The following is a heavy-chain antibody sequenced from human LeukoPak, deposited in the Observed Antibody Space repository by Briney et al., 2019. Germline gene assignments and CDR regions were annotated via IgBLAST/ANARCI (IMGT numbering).Heavy chain of an antibody. V-gene: IGHV3-53*01. CDR3: AKEEGVSLLFRSTSNFDY. CDR1: GFTVSTNY. CDR2: IYSGGST. D-gene: IGHD2-2*01. J-gene: IGHJ4*02. Sequence: PGGSLRLSCAASGFTVSTNYMSWVRQTPGKGLEWVSVIYSGGSTYYADSVKGRFTISRDNSKNTLYLQMNSLRAEDTAVYYCAKEEGVSLLFRSTSNFDYWGQGTLVTVSS.